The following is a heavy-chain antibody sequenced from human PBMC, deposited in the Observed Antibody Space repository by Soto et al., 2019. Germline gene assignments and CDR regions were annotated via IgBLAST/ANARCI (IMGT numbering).Heavy chain of an antibody. CDR1: GFTFSNYG. V-gene: IGHV3-33*01. CDR3: ARERIAAAGTADFDY. D-gene: IGHD6-13*01. J-gene: IGHJ4*02. CDR2: IWSDGSNK. Sequence: QVQLVESGGGVVRPGRSLRLSCAASGFTFSNYGMHWVRQAPGKGLEWVAAIWSDGSNKYYADSVKGRFTISRDISKNTLYLQMNSLRAEDTAVYYCARERIAAAGTADFDYWGQGTLVTVSS.